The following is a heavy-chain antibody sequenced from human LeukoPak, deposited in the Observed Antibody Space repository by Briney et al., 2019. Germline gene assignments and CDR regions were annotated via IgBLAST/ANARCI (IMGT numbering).Heavy chain of an antibody. V-gene: IGHV3-23*01. CDR1: TFIFSDYA. D-gene: IGHD2-2*01. CDR2: ISGGGDAT. Sequence: PGGSLRLSYAASTFIFSDYAMTWVRQAPGKGLEWVSTISGGGDATYYAHSVKGRFAVSRDNSKKTLYLQLNSLRAEDTAVYYCTRDQRKYCSRTTCFVFDIWAKGQWSPSLQ. J-gene: IGHJ3*02. CDR3: TRDQRKYCSRTTCFVFDI.